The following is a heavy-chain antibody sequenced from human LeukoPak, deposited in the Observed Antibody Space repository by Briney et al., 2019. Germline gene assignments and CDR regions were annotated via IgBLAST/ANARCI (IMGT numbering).Heavy chain of an antibody. Sequence: QPGGSLRLSCAASGFTFSSYGMHWVRRAPGKGLEWVAVISYDGSNKYYADSVKGRFTISRDDSKNTLYLQMNSLRAEDTAVYYCAKVDSSGYYSYGMDVWGQGTTVTVSS. CDR1: GFTFSSYG. J-gene: IGHJ6*02. CDR3: AKVDSSGYYSYGMDV. CDR2: ISYDGSNK. V-gene: IGHV3-30*18. D-gene: IGHD3-22*01.